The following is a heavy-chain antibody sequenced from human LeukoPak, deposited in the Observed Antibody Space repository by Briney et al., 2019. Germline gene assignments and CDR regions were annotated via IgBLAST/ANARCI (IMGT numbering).Heavy chain of an antibody. Sequence: GGSLRLSCAASGFTFSSYGMHWVRQAPGKGLEWVSTISGSGGSTHYADSVKGRFTISRDNSKNTLYLQMNSLRAEDTAVYYCAKGGSSGWSYYFDYWGQGTLVTVSS. CDR3: AKGGSSGWSYYFDY. D-gene: IGHD6-19*01. J-gene: IGHJ4*02. CDR1: GFTFSSYG. V-gene: IGHV3-23*01. CDR2: ISGSGGST.